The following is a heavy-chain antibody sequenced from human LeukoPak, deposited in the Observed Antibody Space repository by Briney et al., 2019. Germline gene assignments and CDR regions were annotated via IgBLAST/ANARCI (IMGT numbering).Heavy chain of an antibody. CDR3: ARGHDSSGYYYRY. J-gene: IGHJ4*02. V-gene: IGHV4-59*01. CDR2: IYYSGST. CDR1: GGSISSYY. Sequence: SETLSLTCTVSGGSISSYYWSWIRQPPGKGLEWIGYIYYSGSTNYNPSLKSRVTISVDTSKNQFSLKLSSVTAADTAVYYCARGHDSSGYYYRYWGQGTLVTVP. D-gene: IGHD3-22*01.